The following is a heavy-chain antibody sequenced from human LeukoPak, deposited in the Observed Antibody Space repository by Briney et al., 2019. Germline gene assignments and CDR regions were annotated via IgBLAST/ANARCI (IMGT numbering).Heavy chain of an antibody. D-gene: IGHD6-19*01. J-gene: IGHJ2*01. CDR1: GGSISSYY. Sequence: PSETLSLTCTVSGGSISSYYWSWIRQPPRKGLEWIGYIYYSGSTNYNPSLKSRVTISVDTSKNQFSLKLSSVTAADTAVYYCARQGIAVAGYWYFDLWGRGTLVTVSS. CDR2: IYYSGST. V-gene: IGHV4-59*08. CDR3: ARQGIAVAGYWYFDL.